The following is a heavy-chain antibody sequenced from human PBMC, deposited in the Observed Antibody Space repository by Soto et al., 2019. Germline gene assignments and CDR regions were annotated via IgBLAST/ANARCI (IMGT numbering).Heavy chain of an antibody. CDR1: GGTFSSYT. D-gene: IGHD3-3*01. V-gene: IGHV1-69*02. J-gene: IGHJ5*02. CDR2: IIPILGIA. CDR3: ARAGANYDFWSGTPPVGWFDP. Sequence: QVQLVQSGAEVKKPGSSVKVSCKASGGTFSSYTISWVRQAPGQGLEWMGRIIPILGIANYAQKFQGRVTITADKSTSTAYMELSSLRSEDTAMYYCARAGANYDFWSGTPPVGWFDPWGQGTLVTVSS.